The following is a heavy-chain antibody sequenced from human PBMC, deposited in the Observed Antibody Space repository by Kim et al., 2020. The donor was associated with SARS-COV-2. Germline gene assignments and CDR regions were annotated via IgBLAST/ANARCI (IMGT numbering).Heavy chain of an antibody. D-gene: IGHD2-21*02. CDR2: IYYSGST. Sequence: SETLSLTCTVSGGSISSSSYYWGWIRQPPGKGLEWIGSIYYSGSTYYNPSLKSRVTISVDTSKNQFSLKLSSVTAADTAVYYCASGPTVVTPTIAEYFQHWGQGTLVTVSS. V-gene: IGHV4-39*01. CDR3: ASGPTVVTPTIAEYFQH. J-gene: IGHJ1*01. CDR1: GGSISSSSYY.